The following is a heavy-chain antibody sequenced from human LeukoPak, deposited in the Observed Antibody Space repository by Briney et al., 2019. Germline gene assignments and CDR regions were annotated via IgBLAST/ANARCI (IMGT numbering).Heavy chain of an antibody. CDR2: INPNGGGT. J-gene: IGHJ4*02. CDR1: GYSFTGYY. Sequence: ASVKVSCKASGYSFTGYYVFWARQAPGQGLEWMGWINPNGGGTNYAQKFQDRVTLTRDTSISTVYMELTRLRSDDTAVYFCARNIVDAVAVGYWGQGTLITVSS. CDR3: ARNIVDAVAVGY. D-gene: IGHD6-19*01. V-gene: IGHV1-2*02.